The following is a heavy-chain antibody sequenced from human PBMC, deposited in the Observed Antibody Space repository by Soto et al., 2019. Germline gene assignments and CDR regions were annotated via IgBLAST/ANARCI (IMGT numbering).Heavy chain of an antibody. CDR3: ARVGSTSGYYYYGMDV. D-gene: IGHD2-2*01. CDR1: GFTFSSYS. J-gene: IGHJ6*02. Sequence: EVQLVESGGGLVKPGGSLRLSCAASGFTFSSYSMNWVHQAPGKGLEWVSSISSSSSYIYYADSVKGRFTISRDNAKNSLYLQMNSLRAEDTAVYYCARVGSTSGYYYYGMDVWGQGTTVTVSS. V-gene: IGHV3-21*01. CDR2: ISSSSSYI.